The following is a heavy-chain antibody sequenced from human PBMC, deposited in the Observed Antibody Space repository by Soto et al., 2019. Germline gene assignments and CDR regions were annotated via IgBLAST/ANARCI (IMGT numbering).Heavy chain of an antibody. CDR3: ARDRGNWYFDL. V-gene: IGHV3-11*01. CDR2: ISSRGSTI. Sequence: QVQLVESGGGLVKRGGSLRLSCEASGITFSNYYMSWIRQAPGKGLEWVSYISSRGSTIYYADSVKGRFTISRDNGKNSLYLQMNILRAEDTAVSYCARDRGNWYFDLWGRGTLVTVSS. CDR1: GITFSNYY. D-gene: IGHD3-16*01. J-gene: IGHJ2*01.